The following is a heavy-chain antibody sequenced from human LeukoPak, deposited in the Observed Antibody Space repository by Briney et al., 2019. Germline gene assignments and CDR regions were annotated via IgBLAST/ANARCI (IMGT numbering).Heavy chain of an antibody. CDR2: IYHSGST. V-gene: IGHV4-30-2*01. Sequence: SETLSLTCAVSGGSISSGGYSWSWIRQPPGKGLEWIGYIYHSGSTYYNPSLKSRVTISVDTSKNQFSLKLSSVTAADTAVYYCARDGGIAAAGVDYWGQGTLVTVSS. CDR1: GGSISSGGYS. CDR3: ARDGGIAAAGVDY. D-gene: IGHD6-13*01. J-gene: IGHJ4*02.